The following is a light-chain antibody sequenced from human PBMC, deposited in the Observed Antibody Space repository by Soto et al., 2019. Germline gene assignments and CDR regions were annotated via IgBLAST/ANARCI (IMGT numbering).Light chain of an antibody. V-gene: IGKV1-6*01. CDR3: LQEYSYPLI. Sequence: QVTQFPSSLSASVGDRVTITCRPSQGIRNDLGWYQQKPGKAPKLLIYGAPNLQTGVPSRFSGSGSGTDFTLTISSLQPEDVGTYYCLQEYSYPLIFGGGTKVEIK. CDR1: QGIRND. CDR2: GAP. J-gene: IGKJ4*01.